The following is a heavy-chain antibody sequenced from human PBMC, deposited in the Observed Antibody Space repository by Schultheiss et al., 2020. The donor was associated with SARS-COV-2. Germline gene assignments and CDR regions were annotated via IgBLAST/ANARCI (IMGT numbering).Heavy chain of an antibody. CDR1: GFTFSSYA. CDR2: ISWNSGSI. D-gene: IGHD3-3*01. Sequence: GGSLRLSCAASGFTFSSYAMSWVRQAPGKGLEWVSGISWNSGSIGYADSVKGRFTISRDNAKNSLYLQMNSLRAEDTAVYYCARDFGSYDFWSGPIDIYYYYYYMDVWGKGTTVTVSS. V-gene: IGHV3-20*04. J-gene: IGHJ6*03. CDR3: ARDFGSYDFWSGPIDIYYYYYYMDV.